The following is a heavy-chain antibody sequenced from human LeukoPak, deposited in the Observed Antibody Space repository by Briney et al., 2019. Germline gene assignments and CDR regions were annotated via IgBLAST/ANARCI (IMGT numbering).Heavy chain of an antibody. D-gene: IGHD2-2*02. J-gene: IGHJ4*02. CDR1: GYTFTDYY. CDR2: VDPEDGET. V-gene: IGHV1-69-2*01. Sequence: ASVKASCKVSGYTFTDYYMHWVQQAPGKGLEWMGLVDPEDGETIYAEKFQGRVTITADTSTDTAYMELSSLRSEDTAVYYCATLGVTDIVVVPAAIQDGDYWGQGTLVTVPS. CDR3: ATLGVTDIVVVPAAIQDGDY.